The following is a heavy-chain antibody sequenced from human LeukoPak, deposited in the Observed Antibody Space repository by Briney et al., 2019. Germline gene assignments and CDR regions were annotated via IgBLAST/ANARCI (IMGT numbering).Heavy chain of an antibody. CDR3: TRIFYYGTRGYYPDF. CDR2: SKNKDYAYST. CDR1: GFTFSDHH. Sequence: GGSLRLSCAASGFTFSDHHMDWVRQAPGKGLEWIGRSKNKDYAYSTVYAASVEGRFTFSRDDPKNSLYLQMNSLTTEDTAVYYCTRIFYYGTRGYYPDFWGQGTLVTVSS. D-gene: IGHD3-22*01. J-gene: IGHJ4*02. V-gene: IGHV3-72*01.